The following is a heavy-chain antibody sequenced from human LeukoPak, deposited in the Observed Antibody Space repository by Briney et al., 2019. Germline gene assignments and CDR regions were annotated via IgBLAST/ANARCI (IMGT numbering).Heavy chain of an antibody. D-gene: IGHD3-3*01. J-gene: IGHJ5*02. Sequence: KPSETLSLTCTVSGGSISSSSYYWGWIRQPPGKGLEWIGSIYYSGSTYYNPSLKSRVTISVDTSKNQFSLELSSVTAADTAVYYCARGFRVRFLLRGEYWFDPWGQGTLVTVSS. CDR1: GGSISSSSYY. CDR2: IYYSGST. V-gene: IGHV4-39*01. CDR3: ARGFRVRFLLRGEYWFDP.